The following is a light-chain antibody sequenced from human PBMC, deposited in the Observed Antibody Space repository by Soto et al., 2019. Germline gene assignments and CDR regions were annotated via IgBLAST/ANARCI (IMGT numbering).Light chain of an antibody. Sequence: DIQMTHSPSSLSASVGDRVTITCRASQSISDYLNWYQQKPGKAPNLLIYASSILQSGVPSRFSGSGSGTDFTLTITSLQPADFATYYCQQSRGTSLTFGGGTKVEVK. CDR1: QSISDY. CDR3: QQSRGTSLT. V-gene: IGKV1-39*01. CDR2: ASS. J-gene: IGKJ4*01.